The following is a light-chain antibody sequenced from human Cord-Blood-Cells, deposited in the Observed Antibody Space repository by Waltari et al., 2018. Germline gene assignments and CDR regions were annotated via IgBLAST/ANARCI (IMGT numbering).Light chain of an antibody. CDR2: EVS. CDR3: SSYTSSSTVV. CDR1: RSDVGAHTD. Sequence: SALTQPASVSGSPGPSITISCTGTRSDVGAHTDVSWYQQHPGKAPKLMIHEVSNRPSGVSNRFSGSKSGNTASLTISGLQAEDEADYYCSSYTSSSTVVFGGGTKLTVL. V-gene: IGLV2-14*01. J-gene: IGLJ2*01.